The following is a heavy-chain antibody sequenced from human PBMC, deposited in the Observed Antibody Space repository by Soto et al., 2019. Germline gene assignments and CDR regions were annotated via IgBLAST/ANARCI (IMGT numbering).Heavy chain of an antibody. CDR2: IRGSGGST. J-gene: IGHJ4*02. CDR1: GFTFSSYA. V-gene: IGHV3-23*01. CDR3: AKDSDTAMVGDFDY. D-gene: IGHD5-18*01. Sequence: EVQLLESGGGLVQPGGSLRLSCAASGFTFSSYAMSWVRQAPGKGLEWVSAIRGSGGSTYYADSVKGRFTISRDNSKNTLYLQRNSTRAEDTAGYYWAKDSDTAMVGDFDYWGQGTLVTVSS.